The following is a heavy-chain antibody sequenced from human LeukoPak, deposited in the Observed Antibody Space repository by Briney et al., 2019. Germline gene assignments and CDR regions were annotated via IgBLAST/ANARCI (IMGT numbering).Heavy chain of an antibody. D-gene: IGHD6-13*01. Sequence: SETLSLTCTVSGGSISSSSYYWGWIRQPPGKGLEWIGSIYYSGSTYYNPSLKSRVTISVDTSKNQFSLKLSSVTAADTAVYYCARDFIAAVGGYWGQGTLVTVSS. CDR1: GGSISSSSYY. CDR2: IYYSGST. CDR3: ARDFIAAVGGY. V-gene: IGHV4-39*07. J-gene: IGHJ4*02.